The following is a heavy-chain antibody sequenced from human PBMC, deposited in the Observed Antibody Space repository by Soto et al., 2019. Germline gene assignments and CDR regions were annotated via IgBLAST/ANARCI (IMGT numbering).Heavy chain of an antibody. CDR1: CCSIIRGGYS. D-gene: IGHD5-12*01. J-gene: IGHJ4*02. CDR2: IYHSGST. V-gene: IGHV4-30-2*01. CDR3: AAGGGLPRYY. Sequence: SETLSLTCAVSCCSIIRGGYSWSWIRQPPGKGLEWIGYIYHSGSTYYNPSLKSRVTISVDRSKNQFSLKLSSVTAADTAVYYCAAGGGLPRYYWGQGTLVTVSS.